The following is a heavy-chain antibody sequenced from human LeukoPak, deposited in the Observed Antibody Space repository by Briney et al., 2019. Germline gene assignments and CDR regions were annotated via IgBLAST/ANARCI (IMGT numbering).Heavy chain of an antibody. V-gene: IGHV3-64*01. J-gene: IGHJ4*02. Sequence: PGGSLRLSCAASGFTFSNYAMYWVRQAPGKGLECVSGISSAGGITYYANSVKGRFSISRDNSKNTLYLQMGSLRAEDMAVYYCARRPSDIAFDYWGQGTLVTVSS. CDR3: ARRPSDIAFDY. D-gene: IGHD5-12*01. CDR1: GFTFSNYA. CDR2: ISSAGGIT.